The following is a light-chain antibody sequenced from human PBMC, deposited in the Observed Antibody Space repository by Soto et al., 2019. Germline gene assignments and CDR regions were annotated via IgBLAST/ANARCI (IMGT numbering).Light chain of an antibody. CDR1: QSISSY. CDR3: QQSYSTPRT. V-gene: IGKV1-39*01. J-gene: IGKJ1*01. Sequence: DIKMTESPSSLSASVGDRVTITCRSSQSISSYLNWYQQKPGKATNLLIYAGSSLQSEVPSTFSGSGSGADFTLTISSLQPEDFATDDCQQSYSTPRTFGQGTKVEV. CDR2: AGS.